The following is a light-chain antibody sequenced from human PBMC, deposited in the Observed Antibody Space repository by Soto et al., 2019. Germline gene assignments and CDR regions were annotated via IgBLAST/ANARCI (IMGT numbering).Light chain of an antibody. V-gene: IGKV1-6*01. CDR2: GIS. CDR3: LQDYNYPWT. J-gene: IGKJ1*01. CDR1: QGIGSD. Sequence: AIQMTQSPSSLSASLGDRVTITCRASQGIGSDLGWYQQKPGKAPKVLIYGISSLQSGVPSRFSGSGSGTDFTLTISSLQPEDIASYYCLQDYNYPWTFGQGTKVDIK.